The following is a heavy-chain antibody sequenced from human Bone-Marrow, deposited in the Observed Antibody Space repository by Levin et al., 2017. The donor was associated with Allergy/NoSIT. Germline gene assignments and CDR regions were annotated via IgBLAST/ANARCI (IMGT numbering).Heavy chain of an antibody. CDR2: ISGSGTTT. Sequence: LSLTCAASGFTFSDYYISWIRQAPGKGLEWISYISGSGTTTDYADSVKGRFTISRDNAKNSIYLQMDTLKAEDTALYFCARDSDSGSYYLDWGQGTLVTVSS. CDR1: GFTFSDYY. D-gene: IGHD1-26*01. V-gene: IGHV3-11*01. J-gene: IGHJ4*02. CDR3: ARDSDSGSYYLD.